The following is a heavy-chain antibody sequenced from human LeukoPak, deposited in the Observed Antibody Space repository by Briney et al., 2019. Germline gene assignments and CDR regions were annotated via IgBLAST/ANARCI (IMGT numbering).Heavy chain of an antibody. Sequence: PSETLSLTCAVYGGSFSGYYWSWIRQPPGKGLEWIGEINHSGSTYYNPSLKSRVTISVDRSKNQFSLKLSSVTAADTAVYYCARDREVQGAFDIWGQGTMVTVSS. V-gene: IGHV4-34*01. CDR2: INHSGST. CDR1: GGSFSGYY. J-gene: IGHJ3*02. D-gene: IGHD1-26*01. CDR3: ARDREVQGAFDI.